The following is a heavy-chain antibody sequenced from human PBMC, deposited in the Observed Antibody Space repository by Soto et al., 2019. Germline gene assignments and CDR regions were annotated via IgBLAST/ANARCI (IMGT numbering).Heavy chain of an antibody. J-gene: IGHJ6*02. D-gene: IGHD4-17*01. CDR1: GGYFSDYY. V-gene: IGHV4-34*01. CDR3: ARGNMTTVTTSRDYYYYGMDV. CDR2: INYSRYT. Sequence: SETLSLTCAVYGGYFSDYYWSWIRQPPGKGLEWIGEINYSRYTNYNPSLKSRVTVSVDTSKSQFSLKLSSVTAADTAVYYCARGNMTTVTTSRDYYYYGMDVWGQGTTVTVSS.